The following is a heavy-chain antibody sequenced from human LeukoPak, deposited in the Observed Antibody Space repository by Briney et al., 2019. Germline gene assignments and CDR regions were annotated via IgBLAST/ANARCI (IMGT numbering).Heavy chain of an antibody. CDR1: GYSVSSGYF. V-gene: IGHV4-38-2*02. CDR3: ARDPKD. Sequence: SETLSLTCTVSGYSVSSGYFWGWIRQPPGKRLEWIGNMYHTGTTYYNPSLKSRVTISVDKSKNQFSLKLSSVTAADTAVYYCARDPKDWGQGTLVTVSS. CDR2: MYHTGTT. J-gene: IGHJ4*02.